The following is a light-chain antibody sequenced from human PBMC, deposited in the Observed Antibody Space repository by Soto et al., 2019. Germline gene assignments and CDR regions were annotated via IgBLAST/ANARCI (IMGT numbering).Light chain of an antibody. V-gene: IGKV3-20*01. CDR1: QSVSSSY. Sequence: EIVLTQSPGTLSLSPGERATLSCRASQSVSSSYLAWYQQKPGQATRLLIYGASSRATGIPDRCSGSGSGTDFTLTTSRLEPEDFAVYYCQQYGSSRRTFGQGTKVEIK. CDR2: GAS. J-gene: IGKJ1*01. CDR3: QQYGSSRRT.